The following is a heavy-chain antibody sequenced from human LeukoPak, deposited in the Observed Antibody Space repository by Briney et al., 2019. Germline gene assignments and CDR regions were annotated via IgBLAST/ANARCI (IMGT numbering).Heavy chain of an antibody. CDR3: AREMATIDGYYYYMDV. J-gene: IGHJ6*03. V-gene: IGHV3-21*01. CDR1: GFTFSSYS. CDR2: ISSSSSYI. Sequence: PGGSLRLSCAASGFTFSSYSMNWVRQAPGKGLEWVSSISSSSSYIYYADSVKGRFTISRDNAKNSLYLQMNSLRAEDTAVYYCAREMATIDGYYYYMDVWGKGTTVTVSS. D-gene: IGHD5-24*01.